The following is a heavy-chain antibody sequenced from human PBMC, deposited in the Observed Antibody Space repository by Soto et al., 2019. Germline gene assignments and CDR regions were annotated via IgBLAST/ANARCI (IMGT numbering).Heavy chain of an antibody. D-gene: IGHD1-1*01. CDR1: GGSISSGGYY. J-gene: IGHJ4*02. CDR2: IYYSGST. Sequence: SETLSLTCTVSGGSISSGGYYWSWIRQHPGKGLEWIGYIYYSGSTYYNPSLKSRVTISVDTSKNQFSLKLSSVTAADTAVYYCARWPQLEPRFDYRAQRTLVTVSS. CDR3: ARWPQLEPRFDY. V-gene: IGHV4-31*03.